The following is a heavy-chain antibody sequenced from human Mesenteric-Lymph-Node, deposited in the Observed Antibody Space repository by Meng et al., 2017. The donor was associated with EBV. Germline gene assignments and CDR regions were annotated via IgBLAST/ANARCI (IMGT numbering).Heavy chain of an antibody. CDR2: INHSGST. V-gene: IGHV4-34*01. J-gene: IGHJ4*02. CDR1: GGSFSGYY. CDR3: ARESPLTYHGAQADY. D-gene: IGHD4-17*01. Sequence: QVQLQQWGAGLLKPSETLSLTCAVYGGSFSGYYWSWICQPPGKGLEWIGEINHSGSTNYNPSLKSRVTISVDTSKNQFSLKLSSVTAADTAVYYCARESPLTYHGAQADYWGQGTLVTVSS.